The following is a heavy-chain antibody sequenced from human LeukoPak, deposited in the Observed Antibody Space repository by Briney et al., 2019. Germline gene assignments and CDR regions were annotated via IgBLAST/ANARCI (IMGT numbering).Heavy chain of an antibody. CDR1: GGSFSGYH. CDR2: IYYSKNT. D-gene: IGHD5-18*01. CDR3: VSPRGFSYGYFDY. Sequence: SETLSLTCGVYGGSFSGYHWTWIRQPPGKGLEWIGSIYYSKNTYYNPSLKSRVTISADTSKNQFSLTLGSVSATDTAVYHCVSPRGFSYGYFDYWGQGTLVTVSS. J-gene: IGHJ4*02. V-gene: IGHV4-34*01.